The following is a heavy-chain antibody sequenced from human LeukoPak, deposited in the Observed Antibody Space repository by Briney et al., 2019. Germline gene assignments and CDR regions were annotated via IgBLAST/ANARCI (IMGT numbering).Heavy chain of an antibody. J-gene: IGHJ4*02. CDR2: IYYSGST. D-gene: IGHD1-26*01. V-gene: IGHV4-59*01. CDR1: SDSISSYY. CDR3: ARVDLTYTTRYFDY. Sequence: PSETLSLTCTVSSDSISSYYWSWVRQPPGKGLEWIGYIYYSGSTNYSPSLKSRVTISVDTSKNQFSLKLSSVTAAATAVYYCARVDLTYTTRYFDYWGQGTLVTVSS.